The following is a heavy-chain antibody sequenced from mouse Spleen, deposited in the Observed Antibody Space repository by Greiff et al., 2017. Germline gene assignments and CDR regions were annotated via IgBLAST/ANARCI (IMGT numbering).Heavy chain of an antibody. CDR1: GFTFSDYY. V-gene: IGHV5-16*01. CDR3: AREGDLYYFDY. CDR2: INYDGSST. J-gene: IGHJ2*01. Sequence: EVHLVESEGGLVQPGSSMKLSCTASGFTFSDYYMAWVRQVPEKGLEWVANINYDGSSTYYLDSLKSRFIISRDNAKNILYLQMSSLKSEDTATYYCAREGDLYYFDYWGQGTTLTVSS. D-gene: IGHD3-3*01.